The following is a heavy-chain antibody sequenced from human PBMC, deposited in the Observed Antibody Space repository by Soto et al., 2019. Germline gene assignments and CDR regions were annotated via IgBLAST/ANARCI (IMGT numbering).Heavy chain of an antibody. V-gene: IGHV4-31*03. Sequence: PSETLSLTCTVSGGSISSGGYYWSWIRQHPGKGLEWIGYIYYSGSTYYNPSLKSRVTISVDTSKNQFSLKLSSVTAADTAMYYCVRENYYYGMDVWGQGTAVTVSS. CDR1: GGSISSGGYY. CDR2: IYYSGST. CDR3: VRENYYYGMDV. J-gene: IGHJ6*02.